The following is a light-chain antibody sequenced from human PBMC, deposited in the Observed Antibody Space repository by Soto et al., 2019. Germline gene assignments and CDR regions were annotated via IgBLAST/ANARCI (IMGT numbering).Light chain of an antibody. CDR2: DVS. J-gene: IGLJ2*01. CDR3: SSYTSSSPVV. CDR1: SSDVGGYNY. V-gene: IGLV2-14*01. Sequence: QSALTQPASVSGSPGQSITISCTGTSSDVGGYNYVSWYQQDPGKAPKLMIYDVSNRPSGVSNRFSGSKSGNTASLTISGLQAEDEADYYCSSYTSSSPVVFGGGTKVTVL.